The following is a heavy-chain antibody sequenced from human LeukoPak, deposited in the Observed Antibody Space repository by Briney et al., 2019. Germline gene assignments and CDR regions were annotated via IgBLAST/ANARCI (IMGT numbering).Heavy chain of an antibody. Sequence: PSETLSLTCTVSGGSISSYYWSWIRQPPGEGLEWIGYIYYSGSTNYNPSLKSRVTISVDTSKNQFSLKLSSVTAADTAVYYCARAKTRDYFDYWGQGTLVTVSS. CDR3: ARAKTRDYFDY. CDR2: IYYSGST. J-gene: IGHJ4*02. CDR1: GGSISSYY. V-gene: IGHV4-59*01.